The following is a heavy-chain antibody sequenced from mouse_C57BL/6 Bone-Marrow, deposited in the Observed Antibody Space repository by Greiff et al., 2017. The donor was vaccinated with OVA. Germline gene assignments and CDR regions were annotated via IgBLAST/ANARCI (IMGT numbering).Heavy chain of an antibody. CDR1: GFTFSSYG. Sequence: VKLMESGGDLVKPGGSLKLSCAASGFTFSSYGMSWVRQTPDKRLEWVATISSGGSYTYYPDSVKGRFTISRDNAKNTLYLQMSSLKSEDTAMYYCARHGTTVVAFYAMDYWGQGTSVTVSS. V-gene: IGHV5-6*02. CDR3: ARHGTTVVAFYAMDY. D-gene: IGHD1-1*01. CDR2: ISSGGSYT. J-gene: IGHJ4*01.